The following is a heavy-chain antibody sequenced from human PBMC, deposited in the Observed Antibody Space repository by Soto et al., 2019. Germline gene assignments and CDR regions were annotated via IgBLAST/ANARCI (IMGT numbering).Heavy chain of an antibody. D-gene: IGHD2-21*02. CDR3: ATEDDGADWDYCGLDV. J-gene: IGHJ6*02. Sequence: QVQLQESGPGLVRPSQTLSLTCTVSGGSISSEYYHWTWIRQAPGQGLEGIGYIHYSGSVHYNPSPQSLLTMSVDKYKNLSSLKLSSRYAADTAVYFWATEDDGADWDYCGLDVWGQGTRVTASS. CDR2: IHYSGSV. CDR1: GGSISSEYYH. V-gene: IGHV4-30-4*01.